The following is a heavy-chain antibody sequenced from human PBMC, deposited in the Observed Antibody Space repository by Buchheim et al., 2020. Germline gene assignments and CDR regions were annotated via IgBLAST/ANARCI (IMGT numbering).Heavy chain of an antibody. CDR1: GGSISSGNYY. Sequence: QVQLQQWGAGLLKPSETLSLTCSVSGGSISSGNYYWSWIRQHPGKGLEWIGYIYNSGYTYYNPSLESRVNISVDTSKNQFSLRLSSVTAADTAMYYCASTYSRSSRLGWFDPWGQGTL. D-gene: IGHD6-6*01. V-gene: IGHV4-31*03. J-gene: IGHJ5*02. CDR3: ASTYSRSSRLGWFDP. CDR2: IYNSGYT.